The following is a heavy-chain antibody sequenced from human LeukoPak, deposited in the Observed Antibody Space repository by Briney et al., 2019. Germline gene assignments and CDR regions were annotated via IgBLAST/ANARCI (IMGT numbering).Heavy chain of an antibody. CDR1: GFTFTSYG. V-gene: IGHV3-33*01. J-gene: IGHJ4*02. Sequence: GGSLRLSCAASGFTFTSYGMHWVRQAPGKGLEWVAVIWYDGSNKYYADSVKSRFTISRDNSKNTLYLQMNSLRAEDTAVYYCARVSFYDSSGYYPPDYWGQGTLVTVSS. CDR3: ARVSFYDSSGYYPPDY. CDR2: IWYDGSNK. D-gene: IGHD3-22*01.